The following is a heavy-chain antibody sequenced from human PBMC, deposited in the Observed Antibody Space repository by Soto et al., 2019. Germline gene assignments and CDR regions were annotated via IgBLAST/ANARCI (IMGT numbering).Heavy chain of an antibody. V-gene: IGHV1-8*01. CDR3: AREGGSSSPGYYYYYMDV. J-gene: IGHJ6*03. Sequence: ASVKVSCKASGYTFTSYDINWVRQATGQGLEWMGWMNPNSGNTGYAQKFQGRVTMTRNTSISTAYMELSSLRSKDTAVYYCAREGGSSSPGYYYYYMDVWGKGTTVTVSS. CDR1: GYTFTSYD. CDR2: MNPNSGNT. D-gene: IGHD6-6*01.